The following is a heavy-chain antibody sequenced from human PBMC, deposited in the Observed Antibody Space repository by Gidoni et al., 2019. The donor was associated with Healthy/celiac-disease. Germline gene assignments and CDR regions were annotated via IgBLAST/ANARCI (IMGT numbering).Heavy chain of an antibody. J-gene: IGHJ6*02. D-gene: IGHD5-18*01. CDR2: ISYDGSNK. V-gene: IGHV3-30*03. CDR3: ARDRGYSYGYSDYYYYGMDV. CDR1: GFTFSSYG. Sequence: QVQLVESGGGVVQPGRSLRLSCAASGFTFSSYGMHWVRQAPGKGLEWVAVISYDGSNKYYADSVKGRFTISRDNSKNTLYLQMNSLRAEDTAVYYCARDRGYSYGYSDYYYYGMDVWGQGTTVTVSS.